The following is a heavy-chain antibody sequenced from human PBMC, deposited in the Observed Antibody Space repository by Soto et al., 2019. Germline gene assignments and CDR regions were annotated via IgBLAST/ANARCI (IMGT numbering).Heavy chain of an antibody. J-gene: IGHJ6*02. CDR3: ASSNIAAAGFYYYGMDV. CDR1: GGSISSNNW. CDR2: IYHSGST. D-gene: IGHD6-13*01. Sequence: PSETLSLTCAVSGGSISSNNWWRWVRHPPGKGLEWIGEIYHSGSTNYNPSLKSRVTISVVTSNNQFLLKLSFVTAAVTVLYYCASSNIAAAGFYYYGMDVWGRGTTVTVSS. V-gene: IGHV4-4*02.